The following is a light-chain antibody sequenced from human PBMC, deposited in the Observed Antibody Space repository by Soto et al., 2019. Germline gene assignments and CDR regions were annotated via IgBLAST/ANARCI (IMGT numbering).Light chain of an antibody. CDR1: QSISSY. Sequence: IQMTQSPSSLSASVIDIVTIPLRASQSISSYLNWYQQKPGKAPKLLIYAASSLQSGVPSRFSGSGSGTDFTLTISSLQPEDFATYYCQQSYSTSITFGQGTRLEIK. J-gene: IGKJ5*01. CDR2: AAS. V-gene: IGKV1-39*01. CDR3: QQSYSTSIT.